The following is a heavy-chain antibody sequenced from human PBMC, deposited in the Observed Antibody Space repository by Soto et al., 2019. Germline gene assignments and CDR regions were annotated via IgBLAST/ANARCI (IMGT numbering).Heavy chain of an antibody. V-gene: IGHV1-8*01. Sequence: QVQLVQSGAEVKKPGASVKVSCKASGYTFTNYDINWVRQATGQGLEWMGWMNPNSGDRGYAQNFQGRVTMTRNTSISTAYMELSSLRSEDTAVYYCATVSAWQFYFFMDVWGKGTTVTVSS. J-gene: IGHJ6*03. CDR3: ATVSAWQFYFFMDV. D-gene: IGHD6-19*01. CDR2: MNPNSGDR. CDR1: GYTFTNYD.